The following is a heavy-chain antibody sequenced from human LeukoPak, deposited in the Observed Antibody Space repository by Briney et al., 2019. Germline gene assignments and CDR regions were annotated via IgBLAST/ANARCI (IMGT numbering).Heavy chain of an antibody. J-gene: IGHJ1*01. CDR2: IYYSGST. Sequence: SETLSLTCTVSGGSISNGGYYWNWIRQPPGKGLEWIGYIYYSGSTNYNPSLKSRVTISVDTSKNQFSLKLSSVTAADTAVYYCARGGWYPESFQHWGQGALVTVSS. V-gene: IGHV4-61*08. CDR1: GGSISNGGYY. CDR3: ARGGWYPESFQH. D-gene: IGHD6-19*01.